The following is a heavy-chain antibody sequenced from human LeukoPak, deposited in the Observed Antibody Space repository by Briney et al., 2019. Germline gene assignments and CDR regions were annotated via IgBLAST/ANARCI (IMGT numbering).Heavy chain of an antibody. CDR3: ARGANL. Sequence: PSETLSLTCTVSGGSINSDSWSWIRLPPGKRLEWIGAISYTGSTDYNPSLNSRVTISLDTSKNLFSLRLTSVTAADTAPYYCARGANLWGQGTLVTVSS. V-gene: IGHV4-59*01. CDR1: GGSINSDS. CDR2: ISYTGST. D-gene: IGHD4/OR15-4a*01. J-gene: IGHJ4*02.